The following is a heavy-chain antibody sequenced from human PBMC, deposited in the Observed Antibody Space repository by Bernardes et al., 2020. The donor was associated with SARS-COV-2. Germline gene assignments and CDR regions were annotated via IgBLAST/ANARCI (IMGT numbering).Heavy chain of an antibody. CDR3: ARDQEDYNAYYYYYGMDV. V-gene: IGHV3-21*01. Sequence: GGSLRLSCAASGFTFSTYTMNWIHQAPGKGLEWVSSIISSSSYMYYADSVKGRFTISRDNAKNSLYLQMNRLRAEDTAVYFCARDQEDYNAYYYYYGMDVWGQGTTVTVSS. D-gene: IGHD4-4*01. CDR1: GFTFSTYT. J-gene: IGHJ6*02. CDR2: IISSSSYM.